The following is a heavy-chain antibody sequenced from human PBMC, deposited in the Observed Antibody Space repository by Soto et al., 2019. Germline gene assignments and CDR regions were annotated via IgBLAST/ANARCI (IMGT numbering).Heavy chain of an antibody. Sequence: GGSLRLSCAASGFTFSSYGMHWVRQAPGKGLEWVAVISYDGSNKYYADSVKGRFTISRDNSKNTLYLQMNSLRAEDTAVYYCAKPDYGGDNYWGQGTLVTVSS. D-gene: IGHD4-17*01. CDR1: GFTFSSYG. J-gene: IGHJ4*02. V-gene: IGHV3-30*18. CDR3: AKPDYGGDNY. CDR2: ISYDGSNK.